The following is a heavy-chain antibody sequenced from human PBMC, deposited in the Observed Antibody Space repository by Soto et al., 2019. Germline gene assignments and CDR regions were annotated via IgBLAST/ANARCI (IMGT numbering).Heavy chain of an antibody. D-gene: IGHD3-16*01. CDR2: IYHSGST. CDR1: GGSISSSNW. V-gene: IGHV4-4*02. Sequence: QVQLQESGPGLVKPSGTLSLTCAVSGGSISSSNWCRWVRQPPGKGLEWIGEIYHSGSTNYNRSLKSQVTITIDKSKNPFTLKLSSVTAADTAVYYCARDGDSYYGMDVWGQGTTVTVSS. CDR3: ARDGDSYYGMDV. J-gene: IGHJ6*02.